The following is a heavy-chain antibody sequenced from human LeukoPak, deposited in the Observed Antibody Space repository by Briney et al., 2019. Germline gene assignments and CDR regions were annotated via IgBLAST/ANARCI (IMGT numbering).Heavy chain of an antibody. CDR1: GFTFRSYG. J-gene: IGHJ4*02. D-gene: IGHD3-22*01. CDR3: ARVRGGNGYSDY. Sequence: GGSLRLSCAASGFTFRSYGMHWVRQTPGKGLEWVAGIWYDGYNKFYADSAKGRFTISRDNAENSLFLQMNSLRAEDTAVYYCARVRGGNGYSDYWGQGTLVTVSS. CDR2: IWYDGYNK. V-gene: IGHV3-33*02.